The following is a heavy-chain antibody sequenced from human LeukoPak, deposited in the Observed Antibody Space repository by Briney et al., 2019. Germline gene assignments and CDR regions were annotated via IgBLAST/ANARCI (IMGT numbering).Heavy chain of an antibody. D-gene: IGHD3-9*01. CDR3: ARLLRYFDWLLNDAFDI. Sequence: SETLSLTCAVSGDSISSGNWWSWVRQPPGKGLEWIGEIYYSGSTNYNPSLKSRVTISVDTSKNQFSLKLSSVTAADTAVYYCARLLRYFDWLLNDAFDIWGQGTMVTVSS. CDR1: GDSISSGNW. V-gene: IGHV4-4*02. J-gene: IGHJ3*02. CDR2: IYYSGST.